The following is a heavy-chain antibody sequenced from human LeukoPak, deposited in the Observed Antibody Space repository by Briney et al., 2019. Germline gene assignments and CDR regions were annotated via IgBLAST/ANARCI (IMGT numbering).Heavy chain of an antibody. CDR1: GFTFSSYA. CDR3: EWSGYSSSSWYYFDY. Sequence: VRSLRLSCAASGFTFSSYAMHWVRQAPGKGLEWVAVISYDGSNKYYADSVKGRFTISRDNSKTTLYLQMNSLRAEDTAVYYCEWSGYSSSSWYYFDYWGQGTLVTVSS. CDR2: ISYDGSNK. V-gene: IGHV3-30-3*01. J-gene: IGHJ4*02. D-gene: IGHD6-13*01.